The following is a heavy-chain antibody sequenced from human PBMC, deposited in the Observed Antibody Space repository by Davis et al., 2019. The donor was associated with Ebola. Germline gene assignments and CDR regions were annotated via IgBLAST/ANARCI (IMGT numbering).Heavy chain of an antibody. CDR2: IYHSGST. CDR3: ARATYYDFWSGYFDP. D-gene: IGHD3-3*01. V-gene: IGHV4-30-2*01. J-gene: IGHJ5*02. Sequence: SETLSLTCAVSGGSISSGGYSWSWIRQPPGKGLEWIGYIYHSGSTYYNPSLKSRVTISVDRSKNQFSLKLSFVTAADTAVYYCARATYYDFWSGYFDPWGQGTLVTVSS. CDR1: GGSISSGGYS.